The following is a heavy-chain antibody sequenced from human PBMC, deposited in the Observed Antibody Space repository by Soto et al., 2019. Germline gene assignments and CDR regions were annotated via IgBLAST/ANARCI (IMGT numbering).Heavy chain of an antibody. J-gene: IGHJ4*02. CDR1: GGSISSGDYY. CDR3: AREIVVVAAAMRYFDY. D-gene: IGHD2-2*01. Sequence: SETLSLTCTVSGGSISSGDYYWSWIRQPPGKGLEWIGYIYYSGSTYYNPSLKSRVTISVDTSKNQFSLKVTSVTAADTAVYYCAREIVVVAAAMRYFDYWGQGTLVTVSS. CDR2: IYYSGST. V-gene: IGHV4-30-4*01.